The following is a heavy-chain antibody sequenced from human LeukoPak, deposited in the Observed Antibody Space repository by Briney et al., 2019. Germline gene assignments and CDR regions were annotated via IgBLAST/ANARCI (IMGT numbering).Heavy chain of an antibody. CDR3: ARGPRGYCSSTSCRSTEYYYYMDV. V-gene: IGHV4-59*01. Sequence: SETLSLTCTVSGGSISIYYWSWIRQPPGKGLEWIGYIYYSGSTNYNPSLKSRVTISVDTSKNQFSLKLSSVTAADTAVYYCARGPRGYCSSTSCRSTEYYYYMDVWGKGTTVTVSS. CDR1: GGSISIYY. D-gene: IGHD2-2*01. J-gene: IGHJ6*03. CDR2: IYYSGST.